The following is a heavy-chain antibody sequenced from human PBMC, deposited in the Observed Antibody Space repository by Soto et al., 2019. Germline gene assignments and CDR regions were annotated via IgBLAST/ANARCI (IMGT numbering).Heavy chain of an antibody. V-gene: IGHV1-3*01. Sequence: SVKDSCKACVYTFTRYGIHWVRQAPGQRLEWMGWINAANGDTKYSPKFQGRVTITRDTSASTAYIELSSLRSEDTAVYYCVRRHVSATGIDWFDPWGQGTLVTVSS. CDR2: INAANGDT. CDR3: VRRHVSATGIDWFDP. D-gene: IGHD6-13*01. J-gene: IGHJ5*02. CDR1: VYTFTRYG.